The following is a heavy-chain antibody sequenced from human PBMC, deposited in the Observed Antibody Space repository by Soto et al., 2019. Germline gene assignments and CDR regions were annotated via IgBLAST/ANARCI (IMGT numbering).Heavy chain of an antibody. CDR1: GYSFTTYG. Sequence: HGESLKISCKGSGYSFTTYGIGWVRQMPGKGLEWMGIIYPGDSDTRYSPSFQGQVTISADKSMSTAYLQWSSLKASDTAMYYCARQGITAMAPSANGMDVWGQGTTVTAP. D-gene: IGHD5-18*01. CDR3: ARQGITAMAPSANGMDV. V-gene: IGHV5-51*01. J-gene: IGHJ6*02. CDR2: IYPGDSDT.